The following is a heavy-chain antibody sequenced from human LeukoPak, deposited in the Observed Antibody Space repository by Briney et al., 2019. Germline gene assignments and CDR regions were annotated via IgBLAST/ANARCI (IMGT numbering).Heavy chain of an antibody. CDR2: ISYDGSNK. D-gene: IGHD4-11*01. Sequence: PGGSLRLSCAASGFTFSSYGMHWVRQAPGKGPEWVAVISYDGSNKYYADSVKGRFTISRDNSKNTLYLQMNSLRAEDTAVYYCAKAKSYYSNYDYWGQGTLVTVSS. V-gene: IGHV3-30*18. CDR3: AKAKSYYSNYDY. CDR1: GFTFSSYG. J-gene: IGHJ4*02.